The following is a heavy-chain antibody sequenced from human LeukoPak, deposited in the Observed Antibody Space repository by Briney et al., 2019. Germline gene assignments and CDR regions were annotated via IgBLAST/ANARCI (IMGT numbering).Heavy chain of an antibody. CDR1: GFTFSSYA. Sequence: PGRSLRLSCAASGFTFSSYAMHRVRQAPGKGLEWVAVISYDGSNKYYADSVKGRFTISRDNSKNTLYLQMNSLRAEDTAVYYCARDTLYCSSTSCSYYFDYWGQGTLVTVSS. D-gene: IGHD2-2*01. CDR3: ARDTLYCSSTSCSYYFDY. V-gene: IGHV3-30*04. CDR2: ISYDGSNK. J-gene: IGHJ4*02.